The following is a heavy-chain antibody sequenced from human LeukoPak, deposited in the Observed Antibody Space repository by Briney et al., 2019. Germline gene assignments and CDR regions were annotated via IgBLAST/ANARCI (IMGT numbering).Heavy chain of an antibody. J-gene: IGHJ6*02. CDR1: GGSISSGGYY. Sequence: SETLSLTCTVSGGSISSGGYYWSWIRQHPGKGLEWIGYIYYSGSTYYNPSLKSRVTISVDTSKNQFSLKLSSVTAADTAVYYCARDHFIRFGDPSYYYYGMDVWGQGTTVTASS. V-gene: IGHV4-31*03. D-gene: IGHD3-10*01. CDR2: IYYSGST. CDR3: ARDHFIRFGDPSYYYYGMDV.